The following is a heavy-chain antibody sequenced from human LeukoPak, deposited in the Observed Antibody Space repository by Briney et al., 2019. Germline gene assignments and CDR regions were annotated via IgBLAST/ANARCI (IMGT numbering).Heavy chain of an antibody. Sequence: ASVKVSCKASGYTFTGYYMHWVRQAPGQGLEWMGGIIPIFGTANYAQKFQGRVTITADKSTSTAYMELSSLRSEDTAVYYCARGEMATINNYWGQGTLVTVSS. CDR2: IIPIFGTA. D-gene: IGHD5-24*01. CDR1: GYTFTGYY. J-gene: IGHJ4*02. CDR3: ARGEMATINNY. V-gene: IGHV1-69*06.